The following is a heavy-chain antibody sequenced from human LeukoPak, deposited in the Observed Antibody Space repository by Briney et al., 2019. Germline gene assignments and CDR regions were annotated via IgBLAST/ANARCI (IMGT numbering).Heavy chain of an antibody. CDR2: FDPEDGET. Sequence: ASVKVSCKVSGYTLTELSMHWVRQAPGKGLEWMGGFDPEDGETIYAQKFQGRVTMTEDTSTDTAYMELSSLRSEATAVYYCATDGRVGTTLYRFDYWGQGTLVTVSS. J-gene: IGHJ4*02. CDR3: ATDGRVGTTLYRFDY. CDR1: GYTLTELS. V-gene: IGHV1-24*01. D-gene: IGHD1/OR15-1a*01.